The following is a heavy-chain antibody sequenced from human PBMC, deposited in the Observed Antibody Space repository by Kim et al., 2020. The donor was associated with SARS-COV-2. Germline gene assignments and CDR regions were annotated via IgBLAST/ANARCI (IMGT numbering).Heavy chain of an antibody. J-gene: IGHJ6*02. D-gene: IGHD4-17*01. CDR3: AEGGDYGIDV. CDR1: GGSFSGHY. CDR2: INHRGST. Sequence: SETLSLTCAVYGGSFSGHYWSWIRQPPGKGLEWIGEINHRGSTNYKPSLKSRITISVDKAKNQFSLKLNSVTAADTAVYYCAEGGDYGIDVWGQGTTVTVSS. V-gene: IGHV4-34*01.